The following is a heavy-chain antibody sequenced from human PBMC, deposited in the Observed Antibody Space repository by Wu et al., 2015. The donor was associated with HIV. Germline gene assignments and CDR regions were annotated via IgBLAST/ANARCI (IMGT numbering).Heavy chain of an antibody. D-gene: IGHD2-2*01. V-gene: IGHV1-69*12. CDR3: ARAVLRAPAAMTAGDYYYYMDV. CDR2: IIPIFGTA. Sequence: QVQLVQSGAEVKKPGSSVKVSCKASGGSFSSYTISWVRQAAGQGLEWMGGIIPIFGTANYAQKFQARVTITADESTTTAYMELSSLRSEDTAVYYCARAVLRAPAAMTAGDYYYYMDVWRKGTTVSVSS. CDR1: GGSFSSYT. J-gene: IGHJ6*03.